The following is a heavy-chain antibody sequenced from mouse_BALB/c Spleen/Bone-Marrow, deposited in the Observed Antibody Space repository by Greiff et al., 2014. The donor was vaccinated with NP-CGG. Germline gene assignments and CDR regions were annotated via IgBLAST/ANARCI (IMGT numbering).Heavy chain of an antibody. J-gene: IGHJ4*01. CDR2: ISTYSGNT. Sequence: QVHVKQPGPELVRPGVSVKISCKGSGYTFTDYAMHWVKQSHAKSLEWIGVISTYSGNTNYNQKFKGKATMTVDKSSSTAYMELARLTSEDSAIYYCARSEYGNSYAMDYWGQGTSVTVSS. CDR3: ARSEYGNSYAMDY. V-gene: IGHV1-67*01. CDR1: GYTFTDYA. D-gene: IGHD2-10*02.